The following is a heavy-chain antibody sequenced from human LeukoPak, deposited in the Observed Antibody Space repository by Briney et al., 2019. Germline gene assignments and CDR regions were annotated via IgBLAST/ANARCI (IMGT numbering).Heavy chain of an antibody. CDR2: ISGSGGNT. V-gene: IGHV3-23*01. CDR3: AKPQTTVTTGFDY. Sequence: GGSLRLSCAGSGFTFSNYVMSWVRQAPGKGLECVSGISGSGGNTYYADSVKGRFTISRDNSKNTLYLQMNSLRAEDTAVYYCAKPQTTVTTGFDYWGQGTLVTVSS. D-gene: IGHD4-17*01. CDR1: GFTFSNYV. J-gene: IGHJ4*02.